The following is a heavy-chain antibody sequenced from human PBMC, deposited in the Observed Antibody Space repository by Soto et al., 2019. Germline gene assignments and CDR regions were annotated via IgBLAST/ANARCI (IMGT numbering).Heavy chain of an antibody. D-gene: IGHD3-22*01. Sequence: QVQLQESGPGLVKPSETLSLTCSVSGGSVSNASFYWTWIRQAPGTGLEYIGYIFYTGVTNYNPSLSSRVTISLDTSKNHFSLKPNSMTAADTAVYYCVRVLDSSWYADLWGRGTLVTVSS. J-gene: IGHJ2*01. V-gene: IGHV4-61*03. CDR3: VRVLDSSWYADL. CDR1: GGSVSNASFY. CDR2: IFYTGVT.